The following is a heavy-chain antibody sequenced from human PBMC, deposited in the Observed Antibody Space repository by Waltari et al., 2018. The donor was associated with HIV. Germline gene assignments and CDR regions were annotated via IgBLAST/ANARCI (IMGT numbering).Heavy chain of an antibody. J-gene: IGHJ6*02. CDR1: GGSISNYY. Sequence: QVQLQESGPGLVKPSETLSLTCTVSGGSISNYYWSWLRKPPGKGLEWIGYMYYSGSTNYNPSLKSRVTISVDTSKNQFSLKLSSVTAADTAVYYCARGIYGDISGDMDVWGQGTTVTVSS. D-gene: IGHD3-3*01. CDR2: MYYSGST. CDR3: ARGIYGDISGDMDV. V-gene: IGHV4-59*01.